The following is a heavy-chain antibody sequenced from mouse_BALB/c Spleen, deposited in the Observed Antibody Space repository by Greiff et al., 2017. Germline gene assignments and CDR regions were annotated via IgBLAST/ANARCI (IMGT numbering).Heavy chain of an antibody. V-gene: IGHV1-63*02. CDR3: ARGKGAY. CDR1: GYTFTNYW. D-gene: IGHD1-3*01. CDR2: IYPGGGYT. Sequence: VQLQESGAELVRPGTSVKISCKASGYTFTNYWLGWVKQRPGPGLEWIGDIYPGGGYTNYNEKFKGKATLTADTSSSTAYMQLSSLTSEDSAVYFCARGKGAYWGQGTLVTVSA. J-gene: IGHJ3*01.